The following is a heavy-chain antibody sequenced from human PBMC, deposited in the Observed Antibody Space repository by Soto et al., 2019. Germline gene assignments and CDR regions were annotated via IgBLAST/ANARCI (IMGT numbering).Heavy chain of an antibody. J-gene: IGHJ4*02. Sequence: QVQLQESGPGLVEPSQTLSLTCTVSGGSISSDGYFWSWIRQPPGKGLEWIGHVYNIGSTYSNPSLTSRVTISVDTSKNQFSLRLSFVTAADTAVYYCARGPAGDKVDYWGQGTLVTVST. D-gene: IGHD7-27*01. V-gene: IGHV4-30-4*01. CDR3: ARGPAGDKVDY. CDR1: GGSISSDGYF. CDR2: VYNIGST.